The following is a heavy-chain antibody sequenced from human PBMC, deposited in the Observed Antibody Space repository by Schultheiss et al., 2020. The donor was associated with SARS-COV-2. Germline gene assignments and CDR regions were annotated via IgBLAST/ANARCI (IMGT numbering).Heavy chain of an antibody. Sequence: SQTLSLTCTVSGGSISSSSYYWGWIRQPPGKGLEWIGSIYYSGSTNYNPSLKSRVTISVDTSKNQFSLKLSSVTAADTAVYYCARGGAMVRGVIIDYWGQGTLVTVSS. CDR3: ARGGAMVRGVIIDY. CDR2: IYYSGST. CDR1: GGSISSSSYY. D-gene: IGHD3-10*01. J-gene: IGHJ4*02. V-gene: IGHV4-39*07.